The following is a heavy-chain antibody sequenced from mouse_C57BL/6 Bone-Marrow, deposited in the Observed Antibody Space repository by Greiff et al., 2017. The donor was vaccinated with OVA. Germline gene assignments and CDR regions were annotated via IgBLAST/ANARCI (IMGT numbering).Heavy chain of an antibody. CDR1: GFTFSSYA. J-gene: IGHJ2*01. CDR3: ARADGYYAYFDY. D-gene: IGHD2-3*01. CDR2: ISDGGSYT. Sequence: DVHLVESGGGLVKPGGSLKLSCAASGFTFSSYAMSWVRQTPEKRLEWVATISDGGSYTYYPDNVKGRFTISRDNAKNNLYLQMSHLKSEDTAMYYCARADGYYAYFDYWGQGTTLTVSS. V-gene: IGHV5-4*01.